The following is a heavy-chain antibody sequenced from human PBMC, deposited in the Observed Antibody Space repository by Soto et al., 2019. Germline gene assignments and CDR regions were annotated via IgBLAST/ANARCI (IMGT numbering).Heavy chain of an antibody. CDR3: ASHLRGYDAFDI. J-gene: IGHJ3*02. V-gene: IGHV1-18*01. D-gene: IGHD5-18*01. CDR1: GYTFTSYG. Sequence: VQLLPSGAEVKKPGASVKVSCKASGYTFTSYGISWVRQAPGQGLEWMGWISAYNGNTNNAQKLQGRVTMTTDTSTSTAYMELRSLRSDDTAVYSCASHLRGYDAFDIWGQGTMVTVSS. CDR2: ISAYNGNT.